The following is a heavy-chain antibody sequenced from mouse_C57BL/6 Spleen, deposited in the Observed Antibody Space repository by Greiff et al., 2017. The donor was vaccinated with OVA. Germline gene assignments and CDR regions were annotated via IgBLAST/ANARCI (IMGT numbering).Heavy chain of an antibody. D-gene: IGHD2-4*01. J-gene: IGHJ4*01. CDR1: GFNIKDYY. V-gene: IGHV14-2*01. CDR3: APINDDYLYAMDY. CDR2: IDPEDGET. Sequence: EVQLQQSGAELVKPGASVKLSCTASGFNIKDYYMPWVKQRTEQGLEWIGRIDPEDGETKYAPKFQGKATITADTSSNTAYLQLSSLTSEDNAVYYYAPINDDYLYAMDYWGQGTSVTVSS.